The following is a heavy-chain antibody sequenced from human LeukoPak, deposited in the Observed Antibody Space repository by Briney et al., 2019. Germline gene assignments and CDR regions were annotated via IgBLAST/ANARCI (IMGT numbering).Heavy chain of an antibody. CDR1: GFTFSSYS. CDR2: ISSSSSYI. CDR3: ARRPVWFGELLYIDY. D-gene: IGHD3-10*01. Sequence: PGGSLRLSCAASGFTFSSYSMNWVRQAPGKGLEWVSSISSSSSYIYYADSEKGRFTISRDNAKNSLYLQMNSLRAEDTAVYYCARRPVWFGELLYIDYWGQGTLVTVSS. J-gene: IGHJ4*02. V-gene: IGHV3-21*01.